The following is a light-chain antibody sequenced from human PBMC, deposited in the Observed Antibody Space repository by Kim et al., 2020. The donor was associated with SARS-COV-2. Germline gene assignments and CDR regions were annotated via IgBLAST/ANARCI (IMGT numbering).Light chain of an antibody. CDR3: QAWDSSTVV. Sequence: SWSPEQTASITCSGDKLGDKYACWYQQKPGQSPVLVIYQDSKRPSGIPERVSGSNAGNTATLTISGTQAMDEADYYCQAWDSSTVVFGGGTQLTVL. CDR2: QDS. V-gene: IGLV3-1*01. CDR1: KLGDKY. J-gene: IGLJ2*01.